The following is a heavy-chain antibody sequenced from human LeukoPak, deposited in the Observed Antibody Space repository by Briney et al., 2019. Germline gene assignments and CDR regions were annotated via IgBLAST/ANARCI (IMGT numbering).Heavy chain of an antibody. CDR1: GFTFSSYG. CDR3: ARATGGMTTVDAFDI. J-gene: IGHJ3*02. Sequence: GGSLRLSCAAPGFTFSSYGMHWVRQAPGKGLEWVAVISYDGSNKYYADSVKGRFTISRDNSKNTLYLQMNSLRAEDTAVYYCARATGGMTTVDAFDIWGQGTMVTVSS. V-gene: IGHV3-30*03. D-gene: IGHD4-17*01. CDR2: ISYDGSNK.